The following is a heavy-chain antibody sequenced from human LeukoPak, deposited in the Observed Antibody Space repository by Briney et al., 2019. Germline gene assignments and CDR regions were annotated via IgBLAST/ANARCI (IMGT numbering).Heavy chain of an antibody. CDR3: ASTCSCGSCYSYYFDY. CDR2: INPNSGGT. CDR1: GYTFTSYY. D-gene: IGHD2-15*01. Sequence: GASVKVSCKASGYTFTSYYMHWVRQAPGQGLEWMGWINPNSGGTNYAQKFQGRVTMTRDTSISTAYMELSRLRSGDTAVYYCASTCSCGSCYSYYFDYWGQGTLVTVSS. V-gene: IGHV1-2*02. J-gene: IGHJ4*02.